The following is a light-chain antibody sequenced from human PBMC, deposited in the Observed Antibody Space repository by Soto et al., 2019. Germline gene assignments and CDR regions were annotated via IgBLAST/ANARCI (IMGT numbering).Light chain of an antibody. CDR1: SSDVGGYKY. Sequence: QSALTQPASVSGSPRQSITISCTGTSSDVGGYKYVSWYQQYPGKAPKLMIYEVSNRPSGVSNRFSGSKSGNTASLTVSGLQAEDEADYYCSSFTSSSTLYVFGTGTKLTVL. J-gene: IGLJ1*01. CDR2: EVS. V-gene: IGLV2-14*01. CDR3: SSFTSSSTLYV.